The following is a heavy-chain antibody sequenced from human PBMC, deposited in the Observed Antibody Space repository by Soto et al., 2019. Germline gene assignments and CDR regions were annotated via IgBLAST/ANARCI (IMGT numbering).Heavy chain of an antibody. CDR2: IYHSGST. CDR1: GGSISSGGYY. D-gene: IGHD4-17*01. J-gene: IGHJ4*02. Sequence: PSETLSLTCTVSGGSISSGGYYWSWIRQHPGKGLEWIGYIYHSGSTYYNPSLKSRVTISVDTSKNQFSLKLSSVTAADTAVYYCARASTTVTTLDYWGQGTLVTVSS. V-gene: IGHV4-31*03. CDR3: ARASTTVTTLDY.